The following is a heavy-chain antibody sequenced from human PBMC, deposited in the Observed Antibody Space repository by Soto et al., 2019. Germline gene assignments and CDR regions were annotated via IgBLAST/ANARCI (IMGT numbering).Heavy chain of an antibody. CDR3: EREGVYQGGMDV. CDR2: IIPTIGTA. Sequence: ASVKVSCKASGGTFSSYAISWVRQAPGQGLEWMGGIIPTIGTANYAQKFQGRVTITADESTSTAYMELSSLRSEDTAVYYCEREGVYQGGMDVWGQGTTVTVSS. CDR1: GGTFSSYA. J-gene: IGHJ6*02. V-gene: IGHV1-69*13. D-gene: IGHD6-13*01.